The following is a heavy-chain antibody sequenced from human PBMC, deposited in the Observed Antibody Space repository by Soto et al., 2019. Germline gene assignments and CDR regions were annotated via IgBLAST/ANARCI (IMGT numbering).Heavy chain of an antibody. D-gene: IGHD3-16*01. CDR3: ARGNPFNYAGFDV. CDR1: GYTFSDFD. V-gene: IGHV1-8*01. J-gene: IGHJ6*02. CDR2: MNAKSGDT. Sequence: DLEQSGAELKRPGASVKVSCKASGYTFSDFDINWLRQASGQGPEWMGWMNAKSGDTFFAQRFQGKFNMTWDTSLSTAHMEVGSLTSDDTAIYYCARGNPFNYAGFDVWGQGTTVAVSS.